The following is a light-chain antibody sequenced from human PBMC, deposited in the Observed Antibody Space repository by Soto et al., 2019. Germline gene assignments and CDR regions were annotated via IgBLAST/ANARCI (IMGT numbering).Light chain of an antibody. Sequence: DIQMTQSPSSLSASVGDRVTITCRASQPISTYLNWYQQKPGKAPRLLIYDASSLLSGVPSRFSGSGSGTDFTLTIGSLQPEDFSTYYCQQSDSTPYTFGQGTKVEI. CDR2: DAS. V-gene: IGKV1-39*01. J-gene: IGKJ2*01. CDR1: QPISTY. CDR3: QQSDSTPYT.